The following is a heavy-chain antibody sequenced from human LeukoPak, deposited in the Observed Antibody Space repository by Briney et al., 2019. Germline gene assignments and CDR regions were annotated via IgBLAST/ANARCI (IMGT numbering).Heavy chain of an antibody. J-gene: IGHJ4*02. V-gene: IGHV1-2*02. CDR3: ARGQSYILDY. CDR1: GYTFTGYY. Sequence: GASVKVSCKASGYTFTGYYIHWVRQAPGQGLEWMGWINPNSGGTTFAQKFQGRVTMTTDTSTSTAYMELRSLRSDDTAVYYCARGQSYILDYWGQGTLVTVSS. CDR2: INPNSGGT. D-gene: IGHD1-26*01.